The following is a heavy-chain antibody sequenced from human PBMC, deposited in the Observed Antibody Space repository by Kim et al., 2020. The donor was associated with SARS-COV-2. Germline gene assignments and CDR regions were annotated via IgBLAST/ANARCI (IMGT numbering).Heavy chain of an antibody. D-gene: IGHD6-13*01. J-gene: IGHJ4*02. V-gene: IGHV3-30*07. Sequence: SVKGQFTLARNNSKNTLYLQMNRLRAEDRAVYYCARPIAAAGRGEYYFDYWGQGTLVTVSS. CDR3: ARPIAAAGRGEYYFDY.